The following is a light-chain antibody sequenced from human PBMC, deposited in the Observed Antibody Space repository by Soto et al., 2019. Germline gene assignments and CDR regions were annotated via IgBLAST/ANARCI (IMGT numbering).Light chain of an antibody. J-gene: IGKJ5*01. V-gene: IGKV3-11*01. CDR3: QQRSNWPIT. Sequence: PGERATLSCRASQSVSSRLAWYQQKPGQPPRLLIYDASTRATGIPARFSGSGSGTDFTLTISSLEPEDFAVYYCQQRSNWPITFGQGTRLEIK. CDR1: QSVSSR. CDR2: DAS.